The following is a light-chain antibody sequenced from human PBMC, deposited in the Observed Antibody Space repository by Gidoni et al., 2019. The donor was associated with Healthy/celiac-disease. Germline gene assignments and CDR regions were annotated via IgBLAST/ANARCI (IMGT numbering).Light chain of an antibody. CDR2: AAS. J-gene: IGKJ3*01. V-gene: IGKV1-9*01. CDR1: QGISSY. Sequence: DIQLTQSPSFLSASVGDRVTITCRASQGISSYLAWYQQKPGKAPKLLIYAASTLHSGVPARFSVSGSGTEFTLTISSLQPEDFATYYCQQLNSYPRTFGPXTRVDIK. CDR3: QQLNSYPRT.